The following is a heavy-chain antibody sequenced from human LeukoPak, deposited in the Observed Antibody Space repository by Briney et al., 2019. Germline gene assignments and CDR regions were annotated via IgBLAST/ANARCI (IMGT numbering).Heavy chain of an antibody. CDR1: GASLSNY. V-gene: IGHV4-59*01. J-gene: IGHJ4*02. Sequence: SETLSLTCTVSGASLSNYWSCIRQPPGKGLEWIGYIYESGSTNYSPSLKSRVTISVDTSKNQFSLKLGSATDEDTAVYYCATKPSVRRRYYFDYWGQGSLVTVSS. CDR2: IYESGST. D-gene: IGHD4-17*01. CDR3: ATKPSVRRRYYFDY.